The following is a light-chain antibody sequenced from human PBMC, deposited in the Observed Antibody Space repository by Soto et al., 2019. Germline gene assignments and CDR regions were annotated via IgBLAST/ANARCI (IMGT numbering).Light chain of an antibody. Sequence: QSALTQPASVSGSPGQSITISCTGTSSDVGSYNLVSWYQQHPGKAPKLMIYEGSKRPSGVSNRFSGSKSGNTASLTISGLQAEDEADFHCQTCGAGPRVFGGGTKVTVL. CDR2: EGS. J-gene: IGLJ3*02. V-gene: IGLV2-23*01. CDR3: QTCGAGPRV. CDR1: SSDVGSYNL.